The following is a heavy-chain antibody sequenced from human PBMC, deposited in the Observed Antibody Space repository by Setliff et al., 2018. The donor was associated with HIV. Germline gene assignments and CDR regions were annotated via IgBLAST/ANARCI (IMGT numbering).Heavy chain of an antibody. CDR1: GGSISSSSYY. D-gene: IGHD6-6*01. V-gene: IGHV4-39*07. Sequence: SETLSLTCTVSGGSISSSSYYWGWIRQPPGKGLEWIGSIYYSGSTNYNPSLKSRVTISVDTSKNQFSLKLSSVTAADTAVYYCASWSIAARPGDYWGQGTLVTVSS. CDR2: IYYSGST. CDR3: ASWSIAARPGDY. J-gene: IGHJ4*02.